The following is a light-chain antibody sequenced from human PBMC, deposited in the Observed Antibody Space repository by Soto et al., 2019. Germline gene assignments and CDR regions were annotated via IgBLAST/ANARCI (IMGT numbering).Light chain of an antibody. CDR3: QQYSTYSRA. CDR2: KAS. CDR1: QNINDL. J-gene: IGKJ1*01. Sequence: DIQMTQSPSTLSASVGDRVTITCRASQNINDLLAWYRQKPGKAPNLLIYKASSLESGVPSRFSGSGYGTEFTLTIISLQPDDFATFYCQQYSTYSRAVGQGTKVDIK. V-gene: IGKV1-5*03.